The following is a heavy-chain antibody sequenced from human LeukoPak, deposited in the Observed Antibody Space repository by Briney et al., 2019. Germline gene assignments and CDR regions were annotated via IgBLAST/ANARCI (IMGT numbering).Heavy chain of an antibody. D-gene: IGHD3-9*01. Sequence: PGGSLRLSCAASGFTFSSYSMNWVRQAPGKGLEWVSSISSSSSYIYYADSVKGRFTISRDNANNSLYLQMNRLRAEDTAVYYCAREVGYYDILTGKIDYWGQGTLVTVSS. CDR2: ISSSSSYI. V-gene: IGHV3-21*01. J-gene: IGHJ4*02. CDR3: AREVGYYDILTGKIDY. CDR1: GFTFSSYS.